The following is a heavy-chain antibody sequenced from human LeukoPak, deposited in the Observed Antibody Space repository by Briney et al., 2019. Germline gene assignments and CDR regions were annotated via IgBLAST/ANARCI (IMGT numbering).Heavy chain of an antibody. CDR2: IQNDANKE. D-gene: IGHD1-26*01. V-gene: IGHV3-33*01. Sequence: PGRSLRLSCAASGFTFRDFGIHWVRQAPGKGLEGVAWIQNDANKEYYADSARGRFTISRDNSKNTVYLQVNSLRAEDAAVYYCARDVWDQETRYFDYWGQGTLVTVSS. CDR1: GFTFRDFG. CDR3: ARDVWDQETRYFDY. J-gene: IGHJ4*02.